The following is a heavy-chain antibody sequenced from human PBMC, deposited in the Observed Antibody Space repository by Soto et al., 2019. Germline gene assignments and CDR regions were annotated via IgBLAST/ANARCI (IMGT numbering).Heavy chain of an antibody. V-gene: IGHV3-23*01. Sequence: EVQLLESGGGLVQPGGSLRLSCAASGFSLRSNAMSWVRQAPGKGLEWVSGISGSGDSTYYADSVKGRFTISRDNSKNTLYVQMNSLRAEDTAVYYCAQDSWYSSWSHFDYWGQGTLVTVSS. CDR1: GFSLRSNA. CDR3: AQDSWYSSWSHFDY. D-gene: IGHD6-19*01. J-gene: IGHJ4*02. CDR2: ISGSGDST.